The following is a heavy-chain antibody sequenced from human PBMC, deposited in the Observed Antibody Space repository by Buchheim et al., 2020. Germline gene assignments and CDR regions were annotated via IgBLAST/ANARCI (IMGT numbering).Heavy chain of an antibody. J-gene: IGHJ4*02. CDR1: GFTVSSNY. D-gene: IGHD3-3*01. CDR3: ARGLRDFWSGLSYYFDY. CDR2: IYSGGST. Sequence: AQLVESGGGLVQPGGSLRLSCAASGFTVSSNYMSWVRQAPGKGLEGVSVIYSGGSTYSADSVKGRLTISRDNSKNTRYLQMNSLRAEDTAVYYCARGLRDFWSGLSYYFDYWGQGTL. V-gene: IGHV3-66*02.